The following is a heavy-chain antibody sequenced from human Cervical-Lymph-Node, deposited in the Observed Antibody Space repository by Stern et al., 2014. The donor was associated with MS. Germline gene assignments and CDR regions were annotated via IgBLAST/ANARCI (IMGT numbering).Heavy chain of an antibody. CDR2: ISSSSSYI. V-gene: IGHV3-21*01. Sequence: EVQLVESGGGLVKPGGSLRLSCAASGFTFSSYSMNWVRQAPGKGLEWVSSISSSSSYIYYADSVKGRFTISRDNAKNSLYLQMNSLVAEDTAVYYCARDSSSWYAIDFWGQGTLVTVSS. CDR3: ARDSSSWYAIDF. J-gene: IGHJ4*02. D-gene: IGHD6-13*01. CDR1: GFTFSSYS.